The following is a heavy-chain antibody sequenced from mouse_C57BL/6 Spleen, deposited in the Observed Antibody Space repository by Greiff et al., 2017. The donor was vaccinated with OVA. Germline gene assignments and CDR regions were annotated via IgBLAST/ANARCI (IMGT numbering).Heavy chain of an antibody. D-gene: IGHD2-2*01. CDR3: ARHPYGYEAWFAY. V-gene: IGHV5-9*01. CDR2: ISGGGGNT. CDR1: GFTFSSYT. Sequence: EVKVEESGGGLVKPGGSLKLSCAASGFTFSSYTMSWVRQTPEKRLEWVATISGGGGNTYYPDSVKGRFTISRDNAKNTLYLQMSSLRSEDTALYYCARHPYGYEAWFAYWGQGTLVTVSA. J-gene: IGHJ3*01.